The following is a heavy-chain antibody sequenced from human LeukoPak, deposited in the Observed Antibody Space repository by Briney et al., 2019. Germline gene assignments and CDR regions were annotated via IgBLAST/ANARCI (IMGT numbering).Heavy chain of an antibody. CDR2: IKRDGSQK. CDR3: ARLGLEVGGPNWFDP. V-gene: IGHV3-7*01. D-gene: IGHD1-1*01. J-gene: IGHJ5*02. Sequence: PGGSLRLSCAAPGFSFNSNWMGWVRQAPGKGLEWVAHIKRDGSQKYYLDSVKGRFTISRDNAKNSLYLQMNSLRVEDTAVYYCARLGLEVGGPNWFDPWGQGTLVTVSS. CDR1: GFSFNSNW.